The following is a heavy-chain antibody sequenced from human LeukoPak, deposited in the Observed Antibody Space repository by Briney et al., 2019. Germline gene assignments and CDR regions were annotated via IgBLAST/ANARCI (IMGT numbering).Heavy chain of an antibody. V-gene: IGHV1-69*01. Sequence: SVKVSCKASGGTFSSYAISWVRQAPGQGLEWMGGIIPIFGTANYAQKFQGRVTITADESTSTAYMELSSLRSEDTAVYYCASGSRHSSGWYYYFEYWGQGTLVTVSS. CDR2: IIPIFGTA. J-gene: IGHJ4*02. D-gene: IGHD6-19*01. CDR3: ASGSRHSSGWYYYFEY. CDR1: GGTFSSYA.